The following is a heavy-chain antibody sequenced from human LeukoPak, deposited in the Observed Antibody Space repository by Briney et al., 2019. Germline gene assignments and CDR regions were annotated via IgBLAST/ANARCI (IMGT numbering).Heavy chain of an antibody. D-gene: IGHD1-1*01. CDR2: IYYSGIT. V-gene: IGHV4-59*01. J-gene: IGHJ5*02. CDR3: ARHFPHMDPTGWKQGWFDP. Sequence: SETLSLTCAGSGGTISSYYWSWIRQPPGKGLECIGYIYYSGITNYNPSLKSRVTISVDTSKNQFSLKLSSVTAADTAVYYCARHFPHMDPTGWKQGWFDPWGQGILVTVSS. CDR1: GGTISSYY.